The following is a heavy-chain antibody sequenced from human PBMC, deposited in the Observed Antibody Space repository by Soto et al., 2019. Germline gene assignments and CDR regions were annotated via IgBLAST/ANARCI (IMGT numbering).Heavy chain of an antibody. V-gene: IGHV3-21*01. CDR1: GFTFSSYS. J-gene: IGHJ4*02. Sequence: GSLRLSCAASGFTFSSYSMNWVRQAPGKGLEWVSSISSSSSYIYYADSVKGRFTISRDNAKNSLYLQMNSLRAEDTAVYYCARDLDGVVGATDYWGQGTLVTVSS. CDR3: ARDLDGVVGATDY. CDR2: ISSSSSYI. D-gene: IGHD1-26*01.